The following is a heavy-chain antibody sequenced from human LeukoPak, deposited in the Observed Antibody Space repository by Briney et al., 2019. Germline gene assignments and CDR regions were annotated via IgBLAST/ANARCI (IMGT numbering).Heavy chain of an antibody. J-gene: IGHJ4*02. CDR2: YSGGDGSP. CDR1: GFTFSSYA. V-gene: IGHV3-23*01. Sequence: GGSLRLSCVASGFTFSSYAMTWFRQAPGKGLEWVSSYSGGDGSPYHADSVKGRFTISRDNSKSTLYLQMNSLRAEDTAIYYCAKNGWLRSSGLWGDYWGQGALVTVSS. D-gene: IGHD5-12*01. CDR3: AKNGWLRSSGLWGDY.